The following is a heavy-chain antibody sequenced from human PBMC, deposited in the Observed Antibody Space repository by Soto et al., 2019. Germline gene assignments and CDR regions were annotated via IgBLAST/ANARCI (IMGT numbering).Heavy chain of an antibody. CDR1: GGTFSSYA. J-gene: IGHJ5*02. V-gene: IGHV1-69*13. CDR2: IIPIFGTA. Sequence: GASVKVSCKASGGTFSSYAISWARQAPGQGLEWMGGIIPIFGTANYAQKFQGRVTITADESTSTAYMEPSSLRSEDTAVYYCARVHYDSPRASQRFRYNWFDPWGQGTLVTGLL. CDR3: ARVHYDSPRASQRFRYNWFDP. D-gene: IGHD3-22*01.